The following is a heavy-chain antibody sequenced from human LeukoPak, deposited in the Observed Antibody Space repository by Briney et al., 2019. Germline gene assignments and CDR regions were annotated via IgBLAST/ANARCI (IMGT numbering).Heavy chain of an antibody. CDR3: ARDFLPTWYSSGWYFDY. CDR2: ISAYNGNT. D-gene: IGHD6-19*01. J-gene: IGHJ4*02. CDR1: GYTFTSYG. Sequence: ASVKVSCKASGYTFTSYGISWVRQAPGQGLEWMGWISAYNGNTNYAQKLQGRVTMTTDTSTSTAYMELRSLRSDDTAVYYCARDFLPTWYSSGWYFDYWGQGTLVTLSS. V-gene: IGHV1-18*01.